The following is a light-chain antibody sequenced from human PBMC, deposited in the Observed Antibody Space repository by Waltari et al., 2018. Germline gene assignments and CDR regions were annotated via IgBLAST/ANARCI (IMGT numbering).Light chain of an antibody. CDR3: QRYDNLPIFA. J-gene: IGKJ3*01. V-gene: IGKV1-33*01. CDR1: QPITNY. Sequence: DIQLTQSPPSLSASVGDRVTITCRASQPITNYLNWYQQKPGKAPKLLSHDASKLETGVPSRFSGSQSGTHFTLTISSLQPEDIGTYYCQRYDNLPIFAFGPGTKVEI. CDR2: DAS.